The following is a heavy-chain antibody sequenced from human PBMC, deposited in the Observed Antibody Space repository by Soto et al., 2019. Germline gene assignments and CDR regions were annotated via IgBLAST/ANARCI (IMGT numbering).Heavy chain of an antibody. V-gene: IGHV3-23*01. CDR3: AKAEDLGYCSSSSCQS. D-gene: IGHD2-15*01. Sequence: GGSLRLSCAASGFTFSSYSMNWVRQAPGKGLEWVAAISGSGTTTYYADSVKGRFTISRDNSKNTLCLQMNSLRAEDTAVYYCAKAEDLGYCSSSSCQSWGQGTLVTV. J-gene: IGHJ5*02. CDR2: ISGSGTTT. CDR1: GFTFSSYS.